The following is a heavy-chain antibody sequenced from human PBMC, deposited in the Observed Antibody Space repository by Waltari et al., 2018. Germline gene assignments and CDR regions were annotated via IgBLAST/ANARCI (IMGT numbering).Heavy chain of an antibody. CDR1: GFSFSSYQ. J-gene: IGHJ4*02. D-gene: IGHD3-10*02. Sequence: QVQLVEPGGGVVQPAGSLRLPCAVSGFSFSSYQMHWVRQAPGKGLEWVSVISEDGSNRYCADSVKGRFTISRDNSKNTLYLQMNSLRSEDTSLYYCATLRFTYNYYLYGEDFWGQGTLVTVSS. CDR2: ISEDGSNR. V-gene: IGHV3-30-3*01. CDR3: ATLRFTYNYYLYGEDF.